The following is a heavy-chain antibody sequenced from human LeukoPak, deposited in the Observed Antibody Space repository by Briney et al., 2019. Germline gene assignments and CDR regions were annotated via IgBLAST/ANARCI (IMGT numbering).Heavy chain of an antibody. D-gene: IGHD2-15*01. V-gene: IGHV1-8*01. Sequence: ASVKVSCKASGYTFTSYDINRVRQATGQGLEWMGWMNPNSGNTGYAQKFQGRVTMTRNTSISTAYMELSSLRSEDTAVYYCARGHTPKYCSGGSCYGYYWGQGTLVTVSS. CDR1: GYTFTSYD. CDR2: MNPNSGNT. CDR3: ARGHTPKYCSGGSCYGYY. J-gene: IGHJ4*02.